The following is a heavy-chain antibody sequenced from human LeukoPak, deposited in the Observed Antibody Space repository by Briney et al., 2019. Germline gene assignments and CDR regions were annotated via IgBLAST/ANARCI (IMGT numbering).Heavy chain of an antibody. V-gene: IGHV3-9*01. Sequence: GGSLRLSCAASGFTFDDYAMNWVRQAPGKGLEWVSGISWNSGIVGYADSVKGRFTISRDNAKNSLYLQMNSLRTEDTALYYCAKDLYSSGWFHAFDYWGQGILVTVSS. D-gene: IGHD6-19*01. CDR3: AKDLYSSGWFHAFDY. J-gene: IGHJ4*02. CDR1: GFTFDDYA. CDR2: ISWNSGIV.